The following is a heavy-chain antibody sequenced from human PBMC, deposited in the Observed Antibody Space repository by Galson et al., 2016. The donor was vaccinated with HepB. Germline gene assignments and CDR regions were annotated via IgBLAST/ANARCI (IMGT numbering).Heavy chain of an antibody. J-gene: IGHJ4*02. Sequence: TLSLTCAVSGDSISSNTWWSWVRQPPGKGLEWLGEIYHSGNTNYNPSLKSRLTMSVEKPKNQFSLKLSFVNAADTAVYYCARDQNGEIPRRPLGYWGQGTLVTVSS. CDR3: ARDQNGEIPRRPLGY. D-gene: IGHD1-1*01. CDR2: IYHSGNT. CDR1: GDSISSNTW. V-gene: IGHV4-4*02.